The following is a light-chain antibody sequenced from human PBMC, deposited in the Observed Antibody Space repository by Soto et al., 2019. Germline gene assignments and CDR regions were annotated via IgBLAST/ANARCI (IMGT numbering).Light chain of an antibody. CDR2: ENY. J-gene: IGLJ2*01. Sequence: NFMLTQPHSVSESPGKTVTISCTRSSGSIASNYVQWYQQHPGSAPSTVISENYQRPSGVPDRFSGSIDSSSNSASLIISGLKTEDEADYYCQSYDSNDRGIFGGGTKLTVL. V-gene: IGLV6-57*04. CDR1: SGSIASNY. CDR3: QSYDSNDRGI.